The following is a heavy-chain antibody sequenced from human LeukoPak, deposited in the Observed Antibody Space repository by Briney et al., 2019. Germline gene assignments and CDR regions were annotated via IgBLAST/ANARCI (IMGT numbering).Heavy chain of an antibody. CDR3: ARDPAARRGQGAFDI. J-gene: IGHJ3*02. CDR1: GGSISSSSYY. Sequence: SETLSLTCTVSGGSISSSSYYWGWIRQPPGKGLEWIGSIYYSGSAYYNPSLKSQVTISVDTSKNQSSLKLSSVTAADTAVYYCARDPAARRGQGAFDIWGQGTMVTVSS. V-gene: IGHV4-39*07. D-gene: IGHD6-6*01. CDR2: IYYSGSA.